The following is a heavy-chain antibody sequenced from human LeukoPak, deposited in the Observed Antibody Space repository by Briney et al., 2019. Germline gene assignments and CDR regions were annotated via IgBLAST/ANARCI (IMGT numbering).Heavy chain of an antibody. CDR1: GFTFSSYA. CDR2: MSYDGSNK. Sequence: GGSLRLSCAASGFTFSSYAMHWVRQAPGKGLEWVAVMSYDGSNKYYADSVKGRFTISRDSSKNTLYLQMNSLRAEDTAVYYCARPTGWDSRYDFTLDYWGQGTLVTVSS. V-gene: IGHV3-30-3*01. CDR3: ARPTGWDSRYDFTLDY. D-gene: IGHD5-12*01. J-gene: IGHJ4*02.